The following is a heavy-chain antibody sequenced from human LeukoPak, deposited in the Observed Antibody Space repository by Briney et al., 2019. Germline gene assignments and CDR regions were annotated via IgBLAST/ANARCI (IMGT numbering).Heavy chain of an antibody. Sequence: SETLSLTCAVYGGSFSGYYWSWIRQPPGRGLEWIGEINHSGSTNYNPSLKSRVTISVDTSKNQFSLKLSSVTAADTAVYYCARDPNYDSSGYPFDYWGQGTLVTVSS. CDR2: INHSGST. V-gene: IGHV4-34*01. CDR1: GGSFSGYY. CDR3: ARDPNYDSSGYPFDY. J-gene: IGHJ4*02. D-gene: IGHD3-22*01.